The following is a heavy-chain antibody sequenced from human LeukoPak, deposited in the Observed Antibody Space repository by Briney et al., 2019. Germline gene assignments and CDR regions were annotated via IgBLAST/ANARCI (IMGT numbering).Heavy chain of an antibody. Sequence: GGSLRLSCAASGFTFSSNYMNWVRQAPGKGLEWVSIIYSGGSTYYADSVKGRFTISRDNSKNTLYLQMNSLRVEDTAVYYCARTDYSHFDYWGQGTRVTVSS. J-gene: IGHJ4*02. V-gene: IGHV3-66*02. D-gene: IGHD3-16*01. CDR2: IYSGGST. CDR3: ARTDYSHFDY. CDR1: GFTFSSNY.